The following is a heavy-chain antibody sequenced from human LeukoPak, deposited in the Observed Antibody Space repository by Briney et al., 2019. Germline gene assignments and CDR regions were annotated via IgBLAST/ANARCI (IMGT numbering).Heavy chain of an antibody. D-gene: IGHD5-18*01. Sequence: GGSLRLSCAASGFTFSTYNMNWVRQAPGKGLEWVSSLPGSSTYTYYADSLKGQFTISRDTTKNSLYLQLNSLSPEDTAVYYCARGSYGSFDYWGQGTLVSGSS. CDR1: GFTFSTYN. CDR3: ARGSYGSFDY. V-gene: IGHV3-21*01. CDR2: LPGSSTYT. J-gene: IGHJ4*02.